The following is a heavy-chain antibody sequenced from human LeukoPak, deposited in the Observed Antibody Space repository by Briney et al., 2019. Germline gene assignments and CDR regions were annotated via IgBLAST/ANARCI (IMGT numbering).Heavy chain of an antibody. CDR3: ARDKYSGSDSPFDY. CDR1: GFTFSSYA. D-gene: IGHD5-12*01. Sequence: GGSLRLSCAASGFTFSSYAMHWVRQAPGKGLEYVSAISSDGITTYYANSVKGRFTISRGNSKNTLYLQMGSLRAEDMAVYYCARDKYSGSDSPFDYWGQGTLVTVSS. CDR2: ISSDGITT. V-gene: IGHV3-64*01. J-gene: IGHJ4*02.